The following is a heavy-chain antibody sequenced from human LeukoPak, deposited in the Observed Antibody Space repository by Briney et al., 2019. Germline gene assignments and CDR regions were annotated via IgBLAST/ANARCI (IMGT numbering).Heavy chain of an antibody. V-gene: IGHV4-59*12. CDR3: ARYRGANGYYFDY. CDR1: GVSISSYY. Sequence: SETLSLTCTVSGVSISSYYWSWIRQPPGEGLEWIGYSYYSGSTNYNPSLKSRVTISVDKSKNQFSLKLSSVTAADTAVYYCARYRGANGYYFDYWGQGTLVTVSS. D-gene: IGHD3-10*01. J-gene: IGHJ4*02. CDR2: SYYSGST.